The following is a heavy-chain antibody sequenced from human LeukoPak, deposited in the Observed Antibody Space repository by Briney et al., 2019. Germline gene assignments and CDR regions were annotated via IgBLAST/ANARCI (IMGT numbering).Heavy chain of an antibody. V-gene: IGHV3-23*01. J-gene: IGHJ4*02. Sequence: SGGSLRLSCAASGFTFSSYAMSWVRQAPGKGLEWVSAISGSGGSTYYADSMKGRFTISRDNSKNTLYLQMNSLRAEDTAVYYCAKGQIFRLDYWGQGTLVTVSS. CDR3: AKGQIFRLDY. CDR2: ISGSGGST. CDR1: GFTFSSYA. D-gene: IGHD3-9*01.